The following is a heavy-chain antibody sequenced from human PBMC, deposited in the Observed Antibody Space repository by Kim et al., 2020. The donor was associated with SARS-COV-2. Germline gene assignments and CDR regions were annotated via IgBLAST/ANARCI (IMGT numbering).Heavy chain of an antibody. J-gene: IGHJ4*02. V-gene: IGHV1-46*01. D-gene: IGHD4-17*01. CDR2: A. CDR3: ARGLRTAVFDY. Sequence: ATYAQRFQGRVTMTRDTSTSTVYMELGSLRSEDTAVYSCARGLRTAVFDYWGQGTLVTVSS.